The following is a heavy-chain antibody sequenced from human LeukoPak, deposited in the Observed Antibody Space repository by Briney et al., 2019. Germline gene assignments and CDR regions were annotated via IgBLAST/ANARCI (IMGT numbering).Heavy chain of an antibody. CDR1: GYRFTTYW. V-gene: IGHV5-51*01. CDR2: IYPGDSDT. D-gene: IGHD7-27*01. Sequence: GESLQISCKGSGYRFTTYWIGWVRQMPGKGLEWMGIIYPGDSDTRYSPSFQGQVTISADKSITTAYLQWNSLKASDTAMYYCARQTGDNAFDIWGRGTMVTVSS. J-gene: IGHJ3*02. CDR3: ARQTGDNAFDI.